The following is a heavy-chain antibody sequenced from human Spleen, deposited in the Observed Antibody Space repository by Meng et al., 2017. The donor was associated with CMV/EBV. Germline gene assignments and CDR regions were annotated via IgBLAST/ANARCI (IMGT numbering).Heavy chain of an antibody. CDR2: INTDGSFT. J-gene: IGHJ4*02. CDR1: GFTFSNYW. D-gene: IGHD7-27*01. Sequence: VALVESGGGFGKPGGSLRLSCEDSGFTFSNYWMHWVRQVPGEGLVWVSRINTDGSFTSYADSVKGRFTISRDNAKNTLYLHMYSLRVDDSAVYYCGRDLTGERDQWGQGTLVTVSS. CDR3: GRDLTGERDQ. V-gene: IGHV3-74*03.